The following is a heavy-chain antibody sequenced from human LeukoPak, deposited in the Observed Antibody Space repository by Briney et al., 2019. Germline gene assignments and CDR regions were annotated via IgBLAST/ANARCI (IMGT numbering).Heavy chain of an antibody. D-gene: IGHD3-22*01. CDR2: IYTSGST. V-gene: IGHV4-4*07. J-gene: IGHJ4*02. CDR3: ARAPAYYDSSGYSPPHDY. Sequence: SETLSLTCTVSGGSISSYYWSWIRQPAGKGLEWIGRIYTSGSTNYNPSLKSRVTMSVDTSKNQFSLKLSSVTAADTAVYYCARAPAYYDSSGYSPPHDYWGQGTLVTVSS. CDR1: GGSISSYY.